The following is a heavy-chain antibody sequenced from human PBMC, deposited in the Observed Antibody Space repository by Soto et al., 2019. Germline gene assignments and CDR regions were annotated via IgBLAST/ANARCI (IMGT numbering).Heavy chain of an antibody. CDR1: GYTLTELS. D-gene: IGHD1-7*01. CDR3: ATSPPAKLKLRKGDY. V-gene: IGHV1-24*01. J-gene: IGHJ4*02. Sequence: ASVKVSCKASGYTLTELSMHWVRQAPGKGLEWMGGFDPEDGETIYAQKFQGRVTMTEDTSTDTAYMELSSLRSEDTAVYYCATSPPAKLKLRKGDYWGKGTLVTVPS. CDR2: FDPEDGET.